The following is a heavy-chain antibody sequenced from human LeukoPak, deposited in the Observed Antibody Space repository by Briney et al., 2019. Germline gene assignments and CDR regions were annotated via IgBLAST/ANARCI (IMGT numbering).Heavy chain of an antibody. CDR2: INHSGST. V-gene: IGHV4-34*01. J-gene: IGHJ2*01. CDR3: ARAKQLVKRYFDL. CDR1: GGSFSGYY. Sequence: PSETLSLTCAVYGGSFSGYYWSWIRQPPGKGLEWLGEINHSGSTNYNPSLKSRVTISVDTSKNQFSLKLSSVTAADTAVYYCARAKQLVKRYFDLWGRGTLVTVSS. D-gene: IGHD6-13*01.